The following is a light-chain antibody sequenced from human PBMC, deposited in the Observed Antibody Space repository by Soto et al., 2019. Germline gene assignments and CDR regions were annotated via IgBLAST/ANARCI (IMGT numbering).Light chain of an antibody. J-gene: IGKJ5*01. CDR3: LQDNDWPLST. CDR2: GLS. V-gene: IGKV3-15*01. CDR1: QSVSTD. Sequence: IVLTQSPSTLSVSPVEIATLSFIASQSVSTDLAWYQQKLGQAPRVLIYGLSSRATGVPARFSGSGSGTEFTLTISSLQSEDSGIYYCLQDNDWPLSTFGQGTRLEIK.